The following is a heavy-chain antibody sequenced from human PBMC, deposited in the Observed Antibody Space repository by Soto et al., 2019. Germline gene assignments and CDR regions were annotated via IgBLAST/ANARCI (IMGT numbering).Heavy chain of an antibody. Sequence: QVQLVQSGAEVKKPGSSVKVSCKASGGTFSSYAISWVRQAPGQGLEWMGGFIPIFGAADYAQNFQGRGTIAADESTSTAYMELSSLRPEDTAVYYCASPRDNYYYNGMDVWGQGTTVTVSS. CDR3: ASPRDNYYYNGMDV. J-gene: IGHJ6*02. D-gene: IGHD3-10*01. CDR2: FIPIFGAA. CDR1: GGTFSSYA. V-gene: IGHV1-69*12.